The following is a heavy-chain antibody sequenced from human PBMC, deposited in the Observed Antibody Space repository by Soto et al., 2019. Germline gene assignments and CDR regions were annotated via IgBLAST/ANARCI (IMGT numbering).Heavy chain of an antibody. CDR1: GFTFSSYG. Sequence: QVQLVESGGGVVQPGRSLRLSCAASGFTFSSYGMHWVRQAPGKGLEWVAVISYDGSNKYYADSVKGRFTISRDNSKNXXYLQMNSLRAEDTAVYYCAKDSFRRVVVVPAALDYWGQGTLVTVSS. V-gene: IGHV3-30*18. J-gene: IGHJ4*02. CDR3: AKDSFRRVVVVPAALDY. CDR2: ISYDGSNK. D-gene: IGHD2-2*01.